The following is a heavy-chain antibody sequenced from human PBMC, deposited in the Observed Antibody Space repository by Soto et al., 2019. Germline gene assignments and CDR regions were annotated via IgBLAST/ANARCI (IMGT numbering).Heavy chain of an antibody. CDR3: ARVGGSYSRFGMDV. Sequence: PSETLSLTCAVSGYSISSGYYWGWIRQPPGKGLEWIGSIYHSGSTYYNPSLKSRVTISVDTSKNQFSLKLSSVTAADTAVYYCARVGGSYSRFGMDVWGQGTTVTVSS. CDR2: IYHSGST. CDR1: GYSISSGYY. V-gene: IGHV4-38-2*01. D-gene: IGHD1-26*01. J-gene: IGHJ6*02.